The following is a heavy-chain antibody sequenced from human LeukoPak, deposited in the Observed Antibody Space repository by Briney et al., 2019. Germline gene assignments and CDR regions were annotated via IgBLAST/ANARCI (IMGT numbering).Heavy chain of an antibody. Sequence: TETLSLTCTVTGRSISRYYWSWIRPPAGKGLEWIGRIYNCGSTNYKPNPKSRVAMSVDTSKNHFSLKLSSVTAADTAVYYCARGQRPNMDVWGKGTTVTVSS. CDR2: IYNCGST. D-gene: IGHD6-25*01. CDR3: ARGQRPNMDV. CDR1: GRSISRYY. J-gene: IGHJ6*03. V-gene: IGHV4-4*07.